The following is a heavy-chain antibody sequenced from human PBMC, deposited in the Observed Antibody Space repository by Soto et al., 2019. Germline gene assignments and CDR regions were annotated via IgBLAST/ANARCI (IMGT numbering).Heavy chain of an antibody. CDR1: GDTFSSFT. CDR2: IIPFLATT. Sequence: QVQLMQSGTEVKKPGSSIKVSCKPSGDTFSSFTINWVRQAPGQGPEWVGGIIPFLATTYYSQKFRGRVTITADESTYTSYMELTSLRSDDTAIYYCGRTSDSSGFPLWFDPWGQGTHVTVSS. V-gene: IGHV1-69*16. CDR3: GRTSDSSGFPLWFDP. J-gene: IGHJ5*02. D-gene: IGHD3-22*01.